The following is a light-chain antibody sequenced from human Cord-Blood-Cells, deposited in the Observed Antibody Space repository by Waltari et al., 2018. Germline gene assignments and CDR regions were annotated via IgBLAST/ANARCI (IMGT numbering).Light chain of an antibody. V-gene: IGKV1-5*01. Sequence: DIQMTQSPSTLSASVGDRVTITCRAIQSISNRLAWYQQKTGKAPKLLIYDASSVASGVPSRFSGSGSGTEFTLTISSLQPDDFATYYCQQYNSYSGTFGQGTKVEIK. CDR1: QSISNR. J-gene: IGKJ1*01. CDR3: QQYNSYSGT. CDR2: DAS.